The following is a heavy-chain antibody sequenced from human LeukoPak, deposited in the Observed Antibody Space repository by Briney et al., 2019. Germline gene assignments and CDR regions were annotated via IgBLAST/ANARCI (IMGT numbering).Heavy chain of an antibody. D-gene: IGHD1-7*01. CDR2: ISSSSSYI. CDR3: ARDLESGGNSPLDY. CDR1: GFTFRDYS. V-gene: IGHV3-21*01. J-gene: IGHJ4*02. Sequence: GGSLRLSCAASGFTFRDYSMNWVRQAPGKGLEWVSSISSSSSYIYYADSVKGRFTISRDNAKNSLYLQMNSLRAEDTAVYYCARDLESGGNSPLDYWGQGTLVTVSS.